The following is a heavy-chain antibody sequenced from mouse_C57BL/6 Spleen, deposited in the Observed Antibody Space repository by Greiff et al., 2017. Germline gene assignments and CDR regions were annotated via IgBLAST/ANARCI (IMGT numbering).Heavy chain of an antibody. CDR1: GYAFTNYL. D-gene: IGHD3-2*02. V-gene: IGHV1-54*01. Sequence: VQLQQSGAELVRPGTSVKVSCKASGYAFTNYLIEWVKQRPGQGLEWIGVINPGSGGTNYNEKFKGKATLTEDKSSSTAYMQLSSLTAEASAVYCCAREGSSGPAWFAYWGQGTLGTVSA. CDR2: INPGSGGT. J-gene: IGHJ3*01. CDR3: AREGSSGPAWFAY.